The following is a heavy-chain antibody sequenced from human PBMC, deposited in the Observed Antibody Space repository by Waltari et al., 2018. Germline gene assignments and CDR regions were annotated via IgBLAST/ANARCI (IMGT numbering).Heavy chain of an antibody. V-gene: IGHV5-51*03. Sequence: EVQLVQSGAEVKRPGESLTISCKVSGYSFTSYWTGWVRQMPGKGLEWMGIIYPGDSDTRYSPSFQGQVTISADKSISTAYLQWSSLKASDTAMYYCARRGGYSYGLQYYFDYWGQGTLVTVSS. CDR1: GYSFTSYW. J-gene: IGHJ4*02. D-gene: IGHD5-18*01. CDR3: ARRGGYSYGLQYYFDY. CDR2: IYPGDSDT.